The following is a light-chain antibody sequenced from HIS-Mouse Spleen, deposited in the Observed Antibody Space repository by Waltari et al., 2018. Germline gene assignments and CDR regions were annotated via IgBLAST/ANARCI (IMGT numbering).Light chain of an antibody. CDR3: CSYAGSSPYVV. J-gene: IGLJ2*01. V-gene: IGLV2-23*01. Sequence: QSALTQPAPVSGSPGQSITISCTGPRRDVGSYNFLSWYQQHPGKAPKLMIYEGSKRPSGVSNRFSGSKSGNTASLTISGLQAEDEADYYCCSYAGSSPYVVFGGGTKLTVL. CDR1: RRDVGSYNF. CDR2: EGS.